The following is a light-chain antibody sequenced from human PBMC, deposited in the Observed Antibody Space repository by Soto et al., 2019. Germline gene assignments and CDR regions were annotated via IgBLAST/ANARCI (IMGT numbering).Light chain of an antibody. J-gene: IGKJ1*01. V-gene: IGKV3-20*01. CDR1: QSVSSSY. CDR3: QQYGSSPQT. Sequence: TQSPGTLSLSPWERATLSCRTSQSVSSSYLAWYQQKPGQAPRLLIYGASSRATGIPGRFSGSGSGTDFTLTISRLEPEDFAVYYCQQYGSSPQTFGQGTKVDIK. CDR2: GAS.